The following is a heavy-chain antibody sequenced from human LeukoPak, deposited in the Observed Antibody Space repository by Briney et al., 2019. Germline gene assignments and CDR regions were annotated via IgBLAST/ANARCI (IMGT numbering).Heavy chain of an antibody. V-gene: IGHV1-69*13. CDR2: IIPIFGTA. J-gene: IGHJ6*02. CDR3: AVSSWSQRRMDV. CDR1: GGTFSSYA. D-gene: IGHD6-13*01. Sequence: SVKVSCTASGGTFSSYAISWVRQAPGQGLEWMGGIIPIFGTANYAQKFQGRVTITADESTSTAYMELSSLRSEDTAVYYCAVSSWSQRRMDVWGQGTTVTVSS.